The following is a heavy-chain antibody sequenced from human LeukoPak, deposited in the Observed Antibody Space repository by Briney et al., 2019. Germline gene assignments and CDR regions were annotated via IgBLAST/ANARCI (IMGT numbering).Heavy chain of an antibody. Sequence: GGSLRLSCAASGFTVSSKYISWVRQAPGKGLEWVSVIYDGGSADYADSVKGRFTISRDNSKSKVYLQMNSLRVEDTAVYYCAREASYSGSWWYFDHWGQGTLVTVSS. CDR3: AREASYSGSWWYFDH. V-gene: IGHV3-66*01. CDR2: IYDGGSA. CDR1: GFTVSSKY. J-gene: IGHJ4*02. D-gene: IGHD6-13*01.